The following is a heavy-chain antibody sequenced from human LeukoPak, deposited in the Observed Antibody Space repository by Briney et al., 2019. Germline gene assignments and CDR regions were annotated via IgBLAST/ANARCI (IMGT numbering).Heavy chain of an antibody. Sequence: SETLSLTCAVSGGSIISSAYSWSWVRQPPGKGLEWIGYIYPSGTTYYSPSLKSRLSISVDGSRNQFSLKLSSVTAADTAVYYCASYRYCTSARCYLFDHWGQGALVTVSS. CDR1: GGSIISSAYS. D-gene: IGHD2-2*01. CDR3: ASYRYCTSARCYLFDH. J-gene: IGHJ4*02. V-gene: IGHV4-30-2*01. CDR2: IYPSGTT.